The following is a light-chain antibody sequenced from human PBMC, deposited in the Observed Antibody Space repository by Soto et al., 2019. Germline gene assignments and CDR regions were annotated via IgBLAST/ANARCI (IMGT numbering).Light chain of an antibody. V-gene: IGLV2-14*01. CDR1: SSDVGGYNY. J-gene: IGLJ1*01. Sequence: QSVLTQPASVSGSPGQSITISCTGTSSDVGGYNYVSWYQQHPGKAPKLMIYDVSNRPSGVSNRFSGSKSGNTASLTISGLQAEDEADYYCSSYTSSSTLYVFCPGTKLTVL. CDR3: SSYTSSSTLYV. CDR2: DVS.